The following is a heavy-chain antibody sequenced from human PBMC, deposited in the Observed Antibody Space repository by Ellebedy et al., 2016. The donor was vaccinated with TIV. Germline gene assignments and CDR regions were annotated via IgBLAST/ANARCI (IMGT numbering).Heavy chain of an antibody. CDR2: IYSSWNT. J-gene: IGHJ4*02. CDR3: AADRSISWYFY. Sequence: MPSETLSLTCTVSGDSISSRHLYWGWIPQAPGKGLQWIGSIYSSWNTYYNPSLESRVTMSIDTSKNQLPLKLTSVTAADTAVYYCAADRSISWYFYWGQGTLVTVSS. V-gene: IGHV4-39*06. D-gene: IGHD2-2*01. CDR1: GDSISSRHLY.